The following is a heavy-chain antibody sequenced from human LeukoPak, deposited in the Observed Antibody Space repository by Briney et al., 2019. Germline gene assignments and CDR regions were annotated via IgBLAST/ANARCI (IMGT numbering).Heavy chain of an antibody. J-gene: IGHJ3*02. Sequence: SVKVSCKASGGTFSSYAISWVRQAPGQGLEWMGGIIPIFGTANYAQKFQGRVTITADKSTSTAYMELSSLRSEDTAVYYCARDLVGEWEPRTFDIWGQGTMVTVSS. CDR1: GGTFSSYA. CDR2: IIPIFGTA. CDR3: ARDLVGEWEPRTFDI. D-gene: IGHD1-26*01. V-gene: IGHV1-69*06.